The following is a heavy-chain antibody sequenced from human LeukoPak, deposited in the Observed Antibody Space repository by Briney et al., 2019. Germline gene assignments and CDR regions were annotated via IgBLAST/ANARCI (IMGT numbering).Heavy chain of an antibody. CDR2: TYYRSKWYN. CDR3: AKGRWALFDC. Sequence: SQTLSLTCDISWDSVSSNSAAWNWIRQSPSRGLEWLGRTYYRSKWYNDYAVSLKGRMTIDADTSKNQFSLQLNSVTPEDTAVYYCAKGRWALFDCWGQGTLVIVSS. D-gene: IGHD3-10*01. J-gene: IGHJ4*02. CDR1: WDSVSSNSAA. V-gene: IGHV6-1*01.